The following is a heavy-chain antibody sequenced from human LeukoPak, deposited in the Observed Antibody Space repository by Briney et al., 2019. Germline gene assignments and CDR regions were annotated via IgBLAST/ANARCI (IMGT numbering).Heavy chain of an antibody. Sequence: SVKVSCKASGGTFSSYAINWVRQAPGQGLEWMGGVIPVFGTPNYAPRFQGRLTITTDESARSAFLTLNSLRSEDTAICYCARDVRVATSGDWFDPWGQGTLVTVSS. CDR3: ARDVRVATSGDWFDP. CDR1: GGTFSSYA. V-gene: IGHV1-69*05. J-gene: IGHJ5*02. CDR2: VIPVFGTP. D-gene: IGHD2-15*01.